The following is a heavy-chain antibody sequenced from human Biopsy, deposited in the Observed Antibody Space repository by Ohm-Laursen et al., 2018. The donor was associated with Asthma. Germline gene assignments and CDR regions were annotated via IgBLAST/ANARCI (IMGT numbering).Heavy chain of an antibody. J-gene: IGHJ4*02. V-gene: IGHV3-9*01. Sequence: SLRLSCAATGFKFDEYTMHWVRQAPGKGLEWVSGISWNSATIGYADSVEGRFTISRDNAKNSVFLHMDSLRPEDAAFYYCAKVRSDWVITESFDYWGQGVLVTVSS. D-gene: IGHD3-22*01. CDR2: ISWNSATI. CDR1: GFKFDEYT. CDR3: AKVRSDWVITESFDY.